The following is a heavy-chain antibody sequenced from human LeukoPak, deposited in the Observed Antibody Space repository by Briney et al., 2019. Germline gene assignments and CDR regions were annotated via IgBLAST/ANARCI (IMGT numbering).Heavy chain of an antibody. CDR3: ARDAVLLWFGEFAPFDY. J-gene: IGHJ4*02. D-gene: IGHD3-10*01. CDR2: INPNSGGT. Sequence: ASVKVSCTASGYTFTGYYMHWVRQAPGQGLEWMGWINPNSGGTNYAQKFQGRVTMTRDTSISTAYMELSRLRSDDTAVYYCARDAVLLWFGEFAPFDYWGQGTLVTVSS. CDR1: GYTFTGYY. V-gene: IGHV1-2*02.